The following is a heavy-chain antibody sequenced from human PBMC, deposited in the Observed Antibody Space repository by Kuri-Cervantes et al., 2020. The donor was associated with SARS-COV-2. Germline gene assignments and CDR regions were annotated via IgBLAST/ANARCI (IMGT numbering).Heavy chain of an antibody. CDR1: GYSISSGYY. Sequence: SQTLSLTCAVSGYSISSGYYWGWIRQPPGKGLEWIGSIYTSGSTNYNPSLKSRVTMSVDTSKNQFSLKLSSVTAADTAVYYCARDPSMGSTTDAFDIWGQGTMVTVSS. V-gene: IGHV4-38-2*02. J-gene: IGHJ3*02. CDR2: IYTSGST. CDR3: ARDPSMGSTTDAFDI. D-gene: IGHD2/OR15-2a*01.